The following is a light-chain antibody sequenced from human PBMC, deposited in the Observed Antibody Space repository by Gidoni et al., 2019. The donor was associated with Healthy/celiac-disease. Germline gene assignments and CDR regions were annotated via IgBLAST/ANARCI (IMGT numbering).Light chain of an antibody. CDR1: KLGDKY. J-gene: IGLJ2*01. CDR3: QAWDSSTAVV. V-gene: IGLV3-1*01. CDR2: QDS. Sequence: SYELTQPPSVSVSPGQTASITCSGDKLGDKYACWYQQKPGQSPLLVIYQDSKLPSGIPERFSGSNSGNTATLTISGTQAMDEADYYCQAWDSSTAVVFGGGTKLTVL.